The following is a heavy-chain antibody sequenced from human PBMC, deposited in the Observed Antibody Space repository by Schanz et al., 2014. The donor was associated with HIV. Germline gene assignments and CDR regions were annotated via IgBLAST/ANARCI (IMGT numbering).Heavy chain of an antibody. CDR2: LFANGNS. V-gene: IGHV4-4*07. CDR3: AISGSPWRDYYFNF. CDR1: GASISDYY. Sequence: QVRLQESGPRLVKPSETLSLTCNISGASISDYYWSWIRQPAGAGLEWIGRLFANGNSNYNPSLRGRVTMSLDTSKNQFSLNLDSVTAADTAVYYCAISGSPWRDYYFNFWGQGTLVTVSS. J-gene: IGHJ4*02. D-gene: IGHD3-10*01.